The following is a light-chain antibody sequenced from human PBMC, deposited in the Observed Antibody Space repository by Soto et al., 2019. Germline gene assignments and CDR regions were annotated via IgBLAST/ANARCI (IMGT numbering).Light chain of an antibody. Sequence: EIVLTQSPGTLSLYPGERATLSCRASRSVSNNYLAWYQQKPGQAPRLLIYGASNRATGIPDRFSGSGSGTDFTLTISRLEPEDFAVYYCQQYCSSGTFGQGTMVDIK. V-gene: IGKV3-20*01. CDR3: QQYCSSGT. J-gene: IGKJ1*01. CDR2: GAS. CDR1: RSVSNNY.